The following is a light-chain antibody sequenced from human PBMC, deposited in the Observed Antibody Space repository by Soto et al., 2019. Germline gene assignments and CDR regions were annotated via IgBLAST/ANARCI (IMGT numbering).Light chain of an antibody. V-gene: IGKV1-27*01. CDR3: QKYDSAPWT. Sequence: DLQMTQSPSSLSASVRDRVTITCRASQGISNYLAWYQQKPGKVPKLLIYAASPLQSGVPSRFSGSGSGTDFTLTISSLQPEDVATYYCQKYDSAPWTVRQGTKVEIK. CDR2: AAS. CDR1: QGISNY. J-gene: IGKJ1*01.